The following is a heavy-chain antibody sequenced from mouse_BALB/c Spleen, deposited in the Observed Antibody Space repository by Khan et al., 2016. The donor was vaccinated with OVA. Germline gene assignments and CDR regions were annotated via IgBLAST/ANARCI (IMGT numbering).Heavy chain of an antibody. CDR3: NKIVRN. V-gene: IGHV14-3*02. Sequence: VQLIESGAELVKPGATVKMSCTASGLNIKDTYMHWLKQWPEQGLEWIGRIDPQNGNTIYDPNFQGKATITAETSSNTAYLQLSSLTSEATAVYYCNKIVRNWGQGTTLTVSS. CDR2: IDPQNGNT. CDR1: GLNIKDTY. J-gene: IGHJ2*01.